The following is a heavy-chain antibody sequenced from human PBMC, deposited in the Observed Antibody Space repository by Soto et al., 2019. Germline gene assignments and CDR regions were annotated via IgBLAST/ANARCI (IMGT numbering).Heavy chain of an antibody. CDR3: ARDSSSWYMSGYFQH. CDR1: GFTVSSNY. CDR2: IYSGGST. Sequence: GGSLRLSCAASGFTVSSNYMSWVRQAPGKGLEWVSVIYSGGSTYYADSVKGRFTISRDNSKNTLYLQMNSLRAEDTAVYYCARDSSSWYMSGYFQHWGQGTLVTVSS. J-gene: IGHJ1*01. D-gene: IGHD6-13*01. V-gene: IGHV3-66*01.